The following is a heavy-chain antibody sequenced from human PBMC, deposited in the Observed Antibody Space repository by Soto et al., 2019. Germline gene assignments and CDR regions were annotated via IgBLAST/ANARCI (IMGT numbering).Heavy chain of an antibody. Sequence: QITLKESGPTLVKPTQTLTLTCTFSGFSLSTSGVGVGWIRQPPGKALEWLALIYWDDDKRYSPSPKSRLTITKDTSKNQVVLTMNNMDPVDTATYYCAHRRGVEQRLVFEDRVWFDPWGQGTLVTVSS. CDR3: AHRRGVEQRLVFEDRVWFDP. CDR1: GFSLSTSGVG. D-gene: IGHD6-13*01. J-gene: IGHJ5*02. CDR2: IYWDDDK. V-gene: IGHV2-5*02.